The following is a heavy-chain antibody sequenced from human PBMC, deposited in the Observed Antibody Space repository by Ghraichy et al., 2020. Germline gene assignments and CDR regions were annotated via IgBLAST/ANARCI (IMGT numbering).Heavy chain of an antibody. D-gene: IGHD6-13*01. CDR3: ARVSNSSSWFNGMDV. Sequence: ESLNISCAVYGGSFRGYYWSWIRQPPGKGLEWIGEINHSGSTNYNPSLKSRVTISVDTSKNQFSLKLSSVTAADTAVYYCARVSNSSSWFNGMDVWGQGTTVTVSS. CDR1: GGSFRGYY. V-gene: IGHV4-34*01. J-gene: IGHJ6*02. CDR2: INHSGST.